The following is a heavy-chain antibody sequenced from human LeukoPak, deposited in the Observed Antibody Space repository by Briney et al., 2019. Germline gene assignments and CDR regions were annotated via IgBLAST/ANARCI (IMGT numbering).Heavy chain of an antibody. Sequence: ASVKVSCKASGYTFTGYYMHWVRQAPGQGLEWMGWINPNSGGTNYAQKFQGRVTITRNTSISTAYMELSSLRSEDTAVYYCARSFWYSSGWYRDYYYMDVWGKGTTVTVSS. CDR1: GYTFTGYY. CDR3: ARSFWYSSGWYRDYYYMDV. CDR2: INPNSGGT. V-gene: IGHV1-2*02. J-gene: IGHJ6*03. D-gene: IGHD6-13*01.